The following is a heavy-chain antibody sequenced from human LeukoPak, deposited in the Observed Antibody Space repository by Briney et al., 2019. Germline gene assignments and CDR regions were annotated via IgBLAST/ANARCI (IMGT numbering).Heavy chain of an antibody. J-gene: IGHJ4*02. CDR1: GGSFSGYY. Sequence: SETLSLTCAVYGGSFSGYYWSWIRQPPGKGLEWIGEINHSGSTNYDPSLKSQVTISVDTSKNQFSLKLSSVTAADTAVYYCARVQAAYCGGDCFDFDYWGQGTLVTVSS. V-gene: IGHV4-34*01. D-gene: IGHD2-21*02. CDR3: ARVQAAYCGGDCFDFDY. CDR2: INHSGST.